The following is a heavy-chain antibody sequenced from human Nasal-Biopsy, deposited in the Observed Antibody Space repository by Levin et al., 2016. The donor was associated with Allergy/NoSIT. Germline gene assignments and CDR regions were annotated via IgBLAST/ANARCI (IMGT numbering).Heavy chain of an antibody. CDR2: VSYDGSEE. CDR3: VKDQFGDVGDSGLDV. J-gene: IGHJ6*02. V-gene: IGHV3-30*18. D-gene: IGHD3-16*01. CDR1: GFTFRSYG. Sequence: GESLKISCVASGFTFRSYGMHWVRQAPGKGLEWVAGVSYDGSEEYYGESVKGRFTISRDNSKKTLYLQMNSLRVDDTALYYCVKDQFGDVGDSGLDVWGQGTTVTVSS.